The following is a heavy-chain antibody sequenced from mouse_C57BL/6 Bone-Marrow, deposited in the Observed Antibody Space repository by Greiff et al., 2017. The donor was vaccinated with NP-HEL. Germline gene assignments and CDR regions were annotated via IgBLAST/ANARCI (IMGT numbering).Heavy chain of an antibody. V-gene: IGHV1-69*01. D-gene: IGHD2-2*01. CDR3: ARWGYDEAWFAY. CDR2: IDPSDSYT. Sequence: VQLHQSGAELVMPGASVKLSCKASGYTFTSYWMHWVTQRPGQGLEWIGAIDPSDSYTNYNQKFKGKSTLTVDKSSSTAYMQLSSLTSEDSAVYYCARWGYDEAWFAYWGQGTLVTVSA. CDR1: GYTFTSYW. J-gene: IGHJ3*01.